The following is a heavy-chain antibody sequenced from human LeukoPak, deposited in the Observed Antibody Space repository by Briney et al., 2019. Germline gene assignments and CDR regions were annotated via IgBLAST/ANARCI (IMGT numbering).Heavy chain of an antibody. CDR2: IYYSGST. CDR3: ARLPGDYDY. J-gene: IGHJ4*02. D-gene: IGHD4-17*01. CDR1: GGSISSYY. Sequence: SETLSLTCTVSGGSISSYYWSWIRQPPGKGLEWIGYIYYSGSTNYNPSLKSRVTISVDTSKNQFSLKLSSVAAADTAVYYCARLPGDYDYWGQGTLVTVSS. V-gene: IGHV4-59*01.